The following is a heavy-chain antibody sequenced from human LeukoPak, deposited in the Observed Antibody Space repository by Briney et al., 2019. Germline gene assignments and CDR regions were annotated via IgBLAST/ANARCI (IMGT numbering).Heavy chain of an antibody. D-gene: IGHD1-7*01. J-gene: IGHJ4*02. CDR2: FDPEDGET. Sequence: ASVKVSCKVSGYTLTELSMHWVRQAPGKGLEWMGGFDPEDGETIHAQKFQGRVTMTEDTSTDTAYMELSSLRSEDTAVYYCATAYNWNYGSSEFDYWGQGTLVTVSS. V-gene: IGHV1-24*01. CDR3: ATAYNWNYGSSEFDY. CDR1: GYTLTELS.